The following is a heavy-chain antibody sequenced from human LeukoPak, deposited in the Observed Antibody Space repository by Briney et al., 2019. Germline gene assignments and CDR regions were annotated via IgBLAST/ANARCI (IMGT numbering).Heavy chain of an antibody. D-gene: IGHD5-12*01. CDR2: INPNSGGT. CDR3: ARCYDSFYYYYGMDV. Sequence: ASVKVSCKASGYTFTGYYMHWVRQAPGQGLEWMGWINPNSGGTNYAQKFQGRATMTRDTSISTAYMELSRLRSDDTAVYYCARCYDSFYYYYGMDVWGQGTTVTVSS. J-gene: IGHJ6*02. CDR1: GYTFTGYY. V-gene: IGHV1-2*02.